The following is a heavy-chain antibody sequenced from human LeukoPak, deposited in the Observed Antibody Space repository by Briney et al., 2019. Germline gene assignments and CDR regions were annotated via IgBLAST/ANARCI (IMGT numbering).Heavy chain of an antibody. CDR2: INWNGGST. J-gene: IGHJ6*03. V-gene: IGHV3-20*04. CDR1: GFTFSSYW. D-gene: IGHD2-2*01. CDR3: ARVPSWEYYYYYMDV. Sequence: GGSLRLSCAASGFTFSSYWMSWVRQAPGKGLEWVSGINWNGGSTGYADSVKGRFTISRDNAKNSLYLQMNSLRAEDTALYYCARVPSWEYYYYYMDVWGKGTTVTVSS.